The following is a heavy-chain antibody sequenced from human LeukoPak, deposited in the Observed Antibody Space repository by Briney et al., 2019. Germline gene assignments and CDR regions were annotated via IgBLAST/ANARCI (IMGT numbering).Heavy chain of an antibody. J-gene: IGHJ6*03. D-gene: IGHD3-22*01. CDR3: ARTYYYDSSGYLGNYYMDV. CDR2: IYYSGST. V-gene: IGHV4-59*01. CDR1: GGSISSYY. Sequence: PSETLSLTCTVSGGSISSYYWSWIRQPPGKGLEWIGYIYYSGSTNYNPSLKSRVTISVDTSKNQFSLKLSSVTAADTAVYYCARTYYYDSSGYLGNYYMDVWGKGTTVTISS.